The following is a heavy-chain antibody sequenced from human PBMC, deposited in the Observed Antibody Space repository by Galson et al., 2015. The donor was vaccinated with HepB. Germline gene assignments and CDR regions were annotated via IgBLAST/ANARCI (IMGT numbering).Heavy chain of an antibody. D-gene: IGHD1-26*01. V-gene: IGHV6-1*01. CDR1: GDSVSSNSAA. J-gene: IGHJ4*02. CDR2: TYYRSKWYN. CDR3: ARDRDGAGAPNYFDY. Sequence: CAISGDSVSSNSAAWNWIRQSPSRGLEWLGRTYYRSKWYNDYAVSVKSRITINPNTSKNQFSLQLNSVTPEDTAVYYCARDRDGAGAPNYFDYWGQGTLVTVSS.